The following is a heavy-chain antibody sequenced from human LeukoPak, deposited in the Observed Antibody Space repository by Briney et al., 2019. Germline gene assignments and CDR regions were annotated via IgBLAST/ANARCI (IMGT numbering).Heavy chain of an antibody. CDR3: AKGYSYGSSSHRPYYYYYGMDV. D-gene: IGHD5-18*01. V-gene: IGHV3-9*01. Sequence: PGGSLRLSCAASGFTFDDYAMHWVRQAPGKGLEWVSGISWNSGSIGYADSVKGRFTISRDNAKNSLYLQMNSLRAEDTALYYCAKGYSYGSSSHRPYYYYYGMDVWGQGTTVTVSS. CDR2: ISWNSGSI. J-gene: IGHJ6*02. CDR1: GFTFDDYA.